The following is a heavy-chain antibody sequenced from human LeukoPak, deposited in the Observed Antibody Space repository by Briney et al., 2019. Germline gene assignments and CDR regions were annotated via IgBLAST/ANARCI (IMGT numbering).Heavy chain of an antibody. J-gene: IGHJ4*02. Sequence: SQTLSLTCAISGYSVSSNCASWYLMRQSPSRRLECVGRTCYRSKWYNDYAVSVKSRITLNPDTSKNQFSLQLNSVTPEDTAVYYCARAGIAAAGTKGGNKYYFDYWGQGTLVTVSS. CDR1: GYSVSSNCAS. CDR3: ARAGIAAAGTKGGNKYYFDY. CDR2: TCYRSKWYN. V-gene: IGHV6-1*01. D-gene: IGHD6-13*01.